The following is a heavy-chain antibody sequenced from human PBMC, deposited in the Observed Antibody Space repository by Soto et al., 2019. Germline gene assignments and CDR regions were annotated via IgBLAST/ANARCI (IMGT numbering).Heavy chain of an antibody. V-gene: IGHV3-30*03. CDR3: ARPRRDYYYYYGMDV. J-gene: IGHJ6*02. CDR2: ISNDALNK. CDR1: GFTFSGYG. Sequence: QVQLVESGGGVVQPGRYLRLSCAASGFTFSGYGMHWVRQAPGKGLEWVAVISNDALNKYYADSVKGRFAISRDDSRNTLYLQMNSLRAEDTAVYYCARPRRDYYYYYGMDVWGQGTTVTVSS.